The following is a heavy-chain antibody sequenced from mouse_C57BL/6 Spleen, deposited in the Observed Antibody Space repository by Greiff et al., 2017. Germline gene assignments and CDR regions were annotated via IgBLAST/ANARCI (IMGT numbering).Heavy chain of an antibody. CDR1: GYTFTGYW. Sequence: VQLQQSGAELMKPGASVKLSCKATGYTFTGYWIEWVKQRPGHGLEWIGELLPGSGSTNYNEKFKGQANFTADTSTNTADMQLRSLTTEDSAIYYCARGCTTVVDAMDYWGQGTSVTVSS. CDR2: LLPGSGST. V-gene: IGHV1-9*01. CDR3: ARGCTTVVDAMDY. D-gene: IGHD1-1*01. J-gene: IGHJ4*01.